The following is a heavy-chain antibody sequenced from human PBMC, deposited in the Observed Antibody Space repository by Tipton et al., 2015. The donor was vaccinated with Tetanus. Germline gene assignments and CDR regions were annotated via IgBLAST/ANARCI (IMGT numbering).Heavy chain of an antibody. Sequence: LRLSCTVSGGSISSGGYYWNWIRQHPGKGLEWIGYIYYSGSTYYNPSLKSRVTISVDTSKNQFSLKLSSVTAADTAVYYCARDRYYDILTGYYGVGVDRLYGMDVWGQGTTVTVSS. CDR2: IYYSGST. D-gene: IGHD3-9*01. V-gene: IGHV4-31*03. CDR1: GGSISSGGYY. J-gene: IGHJ6*02. CDR3: ARDRYYDILTGYYGVGVDRLYGMDV.